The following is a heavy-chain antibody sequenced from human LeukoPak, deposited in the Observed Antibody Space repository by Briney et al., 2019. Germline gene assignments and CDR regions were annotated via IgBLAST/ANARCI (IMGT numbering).Heavy chain of an antibody. Sequence: SGGSLRLSCAASGFGFSSYAMHWVRQAPGKGLEWVAVISFDGTNKYYADSVKGRLTISRDNSENTLHLQMNSLRAEDTAVYFCAREVAVSGTENGAFNVWGPGTTVTVSS. J-gene: IGHJ6*02. CDR1: GFGFSSYA. D-gene: IGHD6-19*01. CDR3: AREVAVSGTENGAFNV. V-gene: IGHV3-30-3*01. CDR2: ISFDGTNK.